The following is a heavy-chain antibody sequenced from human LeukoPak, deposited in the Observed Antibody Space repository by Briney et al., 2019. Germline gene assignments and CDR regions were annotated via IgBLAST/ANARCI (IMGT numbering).Heavy chain of an antibody. CDR1: GYTFTGYY. J-gene: IGHJ4*02. V-gene: IGHV1-2*02. CDR3: AREETPSSGWAYYFDY. CDR2: INPNSGGT. D-gene: IGHD6-19*01. Sequence: ASVKVSCKASGYTFTGYYMHWVRQAPGQGLEWMGWINPNSGGTNYAQKFQGRVTMTRDTSISTAYMELSRLRSDDTAVYYCAREETPSSGWAYYFDYWGQGTLVTVSS.